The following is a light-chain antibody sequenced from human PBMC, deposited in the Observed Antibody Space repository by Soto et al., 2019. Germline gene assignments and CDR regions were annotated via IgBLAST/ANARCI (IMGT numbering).Light chain of an antibody. J-gene: IGKJ5*01. CDR2: GAS. Sequence: EIVLTQSPGTLSLSPVERATLSCMASQSVSSSFLAWYQQKRGQPPRLLIYGASRRATGFPARFSGSGSGTDFTLTISSLQSEDFAVYYCQQYNNWPQITFGQGTRLEIK. CDR3: QQYNNWPQIT. CDR1: QSVSSSF. V-gene: IGKV3D-7*01.